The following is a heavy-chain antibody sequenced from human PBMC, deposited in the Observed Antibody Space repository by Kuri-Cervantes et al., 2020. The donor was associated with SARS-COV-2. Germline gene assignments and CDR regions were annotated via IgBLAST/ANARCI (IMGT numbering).Heavy chain of an antibody. CDR2: MYYSGST. D-gene: IGHD3-3*01. CDR3: ARGRSGRNYDFWSGYNTPFDY. CDR1: GGSISSSSYY. Sequence: GSLRLSCTVSGGSISSSSYYWGWIRQPPGKGLEWIGSMYYSGSTYYNPSPKSRLTISVDTSKNQFSLKLSSVTAADTAVYYCARGRSGRNYDFWSGYNTPFDYWGQGTLVTVSS. V-gene: IGHV4-39*01. J-gene: IGHJ4*02.